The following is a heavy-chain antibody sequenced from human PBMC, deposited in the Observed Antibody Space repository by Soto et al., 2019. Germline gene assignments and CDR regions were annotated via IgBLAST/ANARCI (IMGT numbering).Heavy chain of an antibody. J-gene: IGHJ6*03. V-gene: IGHV4-34*01. CDR1: GGSFSGYH. CDR3: ARDRDGRSTSCWDYYYMDV. CDR2: INHSGGT. D-gene: IGHD2-2*01. Sequence: SETLSLTCAVYGGSFSGYHWSWIRQPPGKALEWIGEINHSGGTNYNPSLKSRVTISVDTSKNQFSLKPSSVTAADTAVYYCARDRDGRSTSCWDYYYMDVWGKGTRVTVSS.